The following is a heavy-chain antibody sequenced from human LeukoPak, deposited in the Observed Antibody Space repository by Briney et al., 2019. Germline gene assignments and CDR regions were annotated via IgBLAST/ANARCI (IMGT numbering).Heavy chain of an antibody. D-gene: IGHD3-10*01. Sequence: GGSLRLSCAASGFSFSSYWMSWFRQAPGKGLEWVANIKQDGSEKYYVDSVKGRFTISRDNAKNSLSLQMNSLRAEDTAVYYCARDSYGSGSYYSSYGLDVWGQGTTVTVSS. CDR1: GFSFSSYW. CDR3: ARDSYGSGSYYSSYGLDV. V-gene: IGHV3-7*04. CDR2: IKQDGSEK. J-gene: IGHJ6*02.